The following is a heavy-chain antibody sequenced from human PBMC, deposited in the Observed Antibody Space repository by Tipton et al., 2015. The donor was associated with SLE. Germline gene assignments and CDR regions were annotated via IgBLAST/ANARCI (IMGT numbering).Heavy chain of an antibody. Sequence: LRLSCAVYGGSFSGYYWSWIRQPPGKGLEWIGEINHSGSTYYNPSLKSRVTISVDTSKNQFSLKLSSVTAADTAVYYCARIVAAAGTRYFDYWGQGTLVTVSS. CDR3: ARIVAAAGTRYFDY. J-gene: IGHJ4*02. V-gene: IGHV4-34*01. CDR2: INHSGST. D-gene: IGHD6-13*01. CDR1: GGSFSGYY.